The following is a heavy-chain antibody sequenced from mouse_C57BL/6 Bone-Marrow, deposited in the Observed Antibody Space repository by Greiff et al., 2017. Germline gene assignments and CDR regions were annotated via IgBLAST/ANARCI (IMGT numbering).Heavy chain of an antibody. Sequence: LQLQQSGAELVQPGASVKISCKASGYTFTDYYINWVKQRPGQGLEWLGKIGPGSGSTYYNEKFKGKATLTAANSSSTAYMQLSSLISEDSAVDFCARGGTTVVGHWYFDVWGTGTPVTVSS. CDR1: GYTFTDYY. V-gene: IGHV1-77*01. CDR2: IGPGSGST. CDR3: ARGGTTVVGHWYFDV. D-gene: IGHD1-1*01. J-gene: IGHJ1*03.